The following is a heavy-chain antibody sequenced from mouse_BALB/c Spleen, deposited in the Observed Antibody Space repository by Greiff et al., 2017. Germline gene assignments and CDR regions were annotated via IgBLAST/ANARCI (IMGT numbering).Heavy chain of an antibody. D-gene: IGHD2-1*01. CDR2: ISYSGST. CDR1: GYSITSDYA. V-gene: IGHV3-2*02. J-gene: IGHJ4*01. Sequence: EVKLMESGPGLVKPSQSLSLTCTVTGYSITSDYAWNWIRQFPGNKLEWMGYISYSGSTSYNPSLKSRISITRDTSKNQCFLQLNSVTTEDTATYYCARGGNYYAMDYWGQGTSVTVSS. CDR3: ARGGNYYAMDY.